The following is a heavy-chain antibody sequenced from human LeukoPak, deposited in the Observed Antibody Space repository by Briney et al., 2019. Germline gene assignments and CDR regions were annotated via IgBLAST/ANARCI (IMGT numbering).Heavy chain of an antibody. V-gene: IGHV4-31*03. CDR2: IYYSGSA. J-gene: IGHJ3*02. Sequence: SSQTLSLTCTVSGGSISSGGYYWSWIRQHPGKGLEWIGYIYYSGSAYYNPSLKSRVTISVDTSKNQFSLKLSSVTAADTAVYYCARGSLTYYDSSGYYYRAFDIWGQGTMVTVSS. CDR3: ARGSLTYYDSSGYYYRAFDI. D-gene: IGHD3-22*01. CDR1: GGSISSGGYY.